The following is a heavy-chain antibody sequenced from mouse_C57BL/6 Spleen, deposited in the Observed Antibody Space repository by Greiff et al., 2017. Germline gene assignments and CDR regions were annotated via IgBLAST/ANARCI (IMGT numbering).Heavy chain of an antibody. CDR3: ATGEGVTTVPSYFDV. CDR1: GYTFTDYY. V-gene: IGHV1-19*01. J-gene: IGHJ1*03. D-gene: IGHD1-1*01. CDR2: INPYNGGT. Sequence: VHVKQSGPVLVKPGASVKMSCKASGYTFTDYYMNWVKQSHGKSLEWIGVINPYNGGTSYNQKFKGKATLTVDKSSSTAYMELNSLTSEDSAVYYCATGEGVTTVPSYFDVWGTGTTVTVSS.